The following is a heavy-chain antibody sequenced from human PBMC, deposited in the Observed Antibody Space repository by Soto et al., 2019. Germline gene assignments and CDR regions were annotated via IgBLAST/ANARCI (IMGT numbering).Heavy chain of an antibody. Sequence: QVQLVQSGAEVKKPGASVKVSCKASGYTFTSYAMHWVRQAPGQRLEWMGWINAGNGNTKYSQKFQGRVTITRDTSASTAYMELSSLRSEDTAVYYCARVVEWSRYYYCYYGMDVWGQGTTVTVSS. D-gene: IGHD3-3*01. V-gene: IGHV1-3*01. J-gene: IGHJ6*02. CDR2: INAGNGNT. CDR1: GYTFTSYA. CDR3: ARVVEWSRYYYCYYGMDV.